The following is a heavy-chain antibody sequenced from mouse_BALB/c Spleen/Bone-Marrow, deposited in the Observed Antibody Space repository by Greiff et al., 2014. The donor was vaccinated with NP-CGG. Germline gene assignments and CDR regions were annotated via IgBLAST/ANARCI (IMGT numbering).Heavy chain of an antibody. D-gene: IGHD2-4*01. CDR1: GFTFSSYG. CDR2: ISSGGSYT. CDR3: ARQTYYDYDGYFDY. Sequence: EVQGVESGGDLVKPGGSLKPSCAASGFTFSSYGMSWVRQTPDKRLEWVATISSGGSYTYYPDSVEGRFTISRDNAKNTLYLQMSSLKSEDTAMYYCARQTYYDYDGYFDYWGQGTTLTVSS. J-gene: IGHJ2*01. V-gene: IGHV5-6*01.